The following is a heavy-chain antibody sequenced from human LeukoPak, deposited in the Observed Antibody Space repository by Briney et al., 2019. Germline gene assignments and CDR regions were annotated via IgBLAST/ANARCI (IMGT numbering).Heavy chain of an antibody. D-gene: IGHD3-22*01. Sequence: GGFLRLSCAASGFTFSSYGMHWVRRAPGKGLEWVAVIWYDGSNKYYADSVKGRFTISRDNSKNTLYLQMNSLRAEDTAVYYCARDTVLYDSSGYYFDYWGQGTLVTVSS. CDR2: IWYDGSNK. CDR1: GFTFSSYG. CDR3: ARDTVLYDSSGYYFDY. J-gene: IGHJ4*02. V-gene: IGHV3-33*01.